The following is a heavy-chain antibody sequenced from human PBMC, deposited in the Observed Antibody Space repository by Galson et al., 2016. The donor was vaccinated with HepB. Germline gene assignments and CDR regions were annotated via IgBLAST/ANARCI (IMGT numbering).Heavy chain of an antibody. V-gene: IGHV3-23*01. CDR2: ISGSSTSI. CDR1: GFTFSSFI. Sequence: SLRLSCAASGFTFSSFIMSWVRQAPGKGLEWVSVISGSSTSINYADSVKGRFTISRDNSRNTLYMQMNSLRDDDTAIYYCATVLNSRWGDLFDNWGREPWSPSPQ. CDR3: ATVLNSRWGDLFDN. D-gene: IGHD4-11*01. J-gene: IGHJ4*02.